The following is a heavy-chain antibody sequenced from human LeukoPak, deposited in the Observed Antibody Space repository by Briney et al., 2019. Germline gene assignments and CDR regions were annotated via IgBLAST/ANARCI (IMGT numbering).Heavy chain of an antibody. CDR3: ARVEGSGWSEHGAFDI. V-gene: IGHV1-46*01. J-gene: IGHJ3*02. D-gene: IGHD6-19*01. CDR1: GYTFTSYY. CDR2: INPSGGST. Sequence: ASVKVSCKASGYTFTSYYMHWVRQAPGQGLEWMGIINPSGGSTSYAQKFQGRVTMTRDTSISTAYMELSRLRSDDTAVYYCARVEGSGWSEHGAFDIWGQGTMVTVSS.